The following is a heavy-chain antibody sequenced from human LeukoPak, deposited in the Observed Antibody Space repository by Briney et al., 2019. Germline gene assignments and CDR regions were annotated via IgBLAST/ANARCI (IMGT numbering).Heavy chain of an antibody. D-gene: IGHD3-22*01. CDR1: GGSFSGYY. Sequence: PSETLSLTCAVYGGSFSGYYWSWIRQPPGKGLEWIGEINHSGSTNYIPPLESRVTLSVDTSKNQFSLNLNSVTAADTAVYYCARHRKRSGGYFGSGHDGFDIWGQGTMVTVSS. J-gene: IGHJ3*02. CDR3: ARHRKRSGGYFGSGHDGFDI. CDR2: INHSGST. V-gene: IGHV4-34*01.